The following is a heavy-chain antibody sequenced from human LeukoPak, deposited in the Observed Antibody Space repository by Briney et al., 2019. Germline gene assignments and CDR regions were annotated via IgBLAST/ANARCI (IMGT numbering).Heavy chain of an antibody. J-gene: IGHJ3*02. CDR2: ISSSGNYI. V-gene: IGHV3-21*06. Sequence: GGSLRLSCAASGFTFNNYDMNWFHQAPGKGLDWVSSISSSGNYIFYADSMKGRFTISRDNDKNSLYLQINSLRAEDTAVYYCARGRQNSGSYSDAFDIWGQGTVVTVSS. D-gene: IGHD1-26*01. CDR3: ARGRQNSGSYSDAFDI. CDR1: GFTFNNYD.